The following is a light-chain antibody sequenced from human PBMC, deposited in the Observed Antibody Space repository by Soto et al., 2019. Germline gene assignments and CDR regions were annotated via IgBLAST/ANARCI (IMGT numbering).Light chain of an antibody. CDR1: QSVSSSY. V-gene: IGKV3-20*01. CDR3: QQYGSSPPT. Sequence: EIVFTQSPDTLSLSPGKSATLSCRASQSVSSSYLAWYQQKPGQAPRLPIYGASSRATGIPDRFSGSGSGTDFSLTISRLEPEDSAVYYCQQYGSSPPTFGQGTKGELK. J-gene: IGKJ1*01. CDR2: GAS.